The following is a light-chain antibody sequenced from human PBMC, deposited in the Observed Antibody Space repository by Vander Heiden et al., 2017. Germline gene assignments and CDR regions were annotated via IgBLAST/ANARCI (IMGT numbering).Light chain of an antibody. CDR1: SSNIGAGYD. V-gene: IGLV1-40*01. Sequence: QSVLTQPPSVSGAPGQRVTISCTGSSSNIGAGYDVHWYQQLPGTAPKLLSYGNNNRPSGVPDRFSGSKSGTSASLAITGLQAEDEADYYCQSYDSSLSGSEVFGGGTKLTVL. J-gene: IGLJ3*02. CDR2: GNN. CDR3: QSYDSSLSGSEV.